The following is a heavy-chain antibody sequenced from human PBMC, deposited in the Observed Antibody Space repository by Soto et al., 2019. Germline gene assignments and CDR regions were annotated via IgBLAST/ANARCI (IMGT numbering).Heavy chain of an antibody. Sequence: ASVKVSCKASGYTFTGYYIHWVRQAPGQGLEWMGWINPNSGGTNYAQKFQGWVTMTRDTSISTAYMELSRLRSDDTAVYYCAVGYGDYGGGAFDIWGQGTMVTVSS. D-gene: IGHD4-17*01. CDR3: AVGYGDYGGGAFDI. CDR1: GYTFTGYY. CDR2: INPNSGGT. V-gene: IGHV1-2*04. J-gene: IGHJ3*02.